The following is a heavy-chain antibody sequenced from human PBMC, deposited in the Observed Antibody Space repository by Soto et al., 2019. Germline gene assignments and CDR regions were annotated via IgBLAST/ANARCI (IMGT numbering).Heavy chain of an antibody. CDR2: IYYSGST. CDR1: GGSISSGGYY. D-gene: IGHD3-22*01. CDR3: ARSRGYDSSGYPHW. V-gene: IGHV4-31*03. Sequence: SSETLSLTCTVSGGSISSGGYYWSWIRQHPGKGLELIGYIYYSGSTYYNPSLKSRVTISVDTSKNQFSLKLSSVTAADTAVYYCARSRGYDSSGYPHWWGQGTLVTVSS. J-gene: IGHJ4*02.